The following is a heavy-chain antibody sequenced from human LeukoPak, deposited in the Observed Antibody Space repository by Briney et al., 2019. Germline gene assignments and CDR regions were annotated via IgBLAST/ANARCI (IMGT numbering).Heavy chain of an antibody. Sequence: PSETLSLTCTVSGGSINNYYWSWIRQPPGKGLEWIGYIYYSGSTNYNPSLTSRVTISLDTYKNQSSLKLSSVTAADTAVYYCARDRCSSRSCYLTITQKGYFDLWGSGTVVTVSS. CDR2: IYYSGST. D-gene: IGHD2-2*01. CDR3: ARDRCSSRSCYLTITQKGYFDL. J-gene: IGHJ2*01. V-gene: IGHV4-59*01. CDR1: GGSINNYY.